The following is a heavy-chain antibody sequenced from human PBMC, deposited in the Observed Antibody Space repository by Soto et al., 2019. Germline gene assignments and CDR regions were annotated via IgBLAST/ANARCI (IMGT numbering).Heavy chain of an antibody. Sequence: VGSLRLSCAASGFTLRSYAMSWVRQAPGKGLEWVSAISGSGGSTYYADSVKGRFTISRDNSKNTLYQQMNSLRAEDTAVYYCAKDSSSWPHYFDYWGQGTLVNVSS. D-gene: IGHD6-13*01. CDR2: ISGSGGST. CDR1: GFTLRSYA. CDR3: AKDSSSWPHYFDY. J-gene: IGHJ4*02. V-gene: IGHV3-23*01.